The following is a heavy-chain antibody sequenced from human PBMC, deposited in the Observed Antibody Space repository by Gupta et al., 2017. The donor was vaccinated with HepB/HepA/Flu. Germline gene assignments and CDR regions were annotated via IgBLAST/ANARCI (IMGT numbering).Heavy chain of an antibody. V-gene: IGHV3-30*18. Sequence: GMHWVRQAPGKGLKWVAFLSYDGSNKYYADSVKGRFTISRDNSKNTLYLQMNILRAEDTAVYYCAKTGGSYPHNSLDYWGQGTLVTVSS. CDR3: AKTGGSYPHNSLDY. CDR2: LSYDGSNK. J-gene: IGHJ4*02. D-gene: IGHD1-26*01. CDR1: G.